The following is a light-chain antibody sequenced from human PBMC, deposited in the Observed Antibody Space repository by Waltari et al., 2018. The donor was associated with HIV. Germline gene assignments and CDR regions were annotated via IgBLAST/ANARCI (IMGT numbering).Light chain of an antibody. CDR3: CSYAGTYTYV. J-gene: IGLJ1*01. CDR2: DVS. V-gene: IGLV2-11*01. Sequence: QSALTQPRSVSGSPGQSVTISCTGTSSDVGDYNSVSWYQQHPGKAPKLMFYDVSKWPSVVPDRFSGSKSCNTASLTISGLQAEDEADYYCCSYAGTYTYVFGTGTKVTVL. CDR1: SSDVGDYNS.